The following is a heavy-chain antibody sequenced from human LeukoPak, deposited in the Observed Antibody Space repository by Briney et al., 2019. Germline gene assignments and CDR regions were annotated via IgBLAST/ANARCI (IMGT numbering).Heavy chain of an antibody. CDR1: GYTFTSYD. CDR3: ARGTYYYGSGSYSAYYYYYYMDV. CDR2: MNPNSGNT. J-gene: IGHJ6*03. V-gene: IGHV1-8*01. Sequence: ASVKVSCKASGYTFTSYDINWVRQATGQGLEWMGWMNPNSGNTGYAQKFQGRVTMTRNTSISTAYMELSSLRSEDTAVYYCARGTYYYGSGSYSAYYYYYYMDVWGKGTTVTISS. D-gene: IGHD3-10*01.